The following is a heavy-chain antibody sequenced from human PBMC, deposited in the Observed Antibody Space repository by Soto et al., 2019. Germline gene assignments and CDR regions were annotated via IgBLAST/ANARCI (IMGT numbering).Heavy chain of an antibody. CDR2: IYYSGST. CDR1: GGSISSSSYY. Sequence: SETLSLTCTVSGGSISSSSYYWGWIRQPPGKGLEWIGSIYYSGSTYYNPSLKSRVTISVDTSKNQFSLKLSSVTAADTAVYYCARLAYYWFDPWGQGTLVTVSS. D-gene: IGHD3-10*01. CDR3: ARLAYYWFDP. V-gene: IGHV4-39*01. J-gene: IGHJ5*02.